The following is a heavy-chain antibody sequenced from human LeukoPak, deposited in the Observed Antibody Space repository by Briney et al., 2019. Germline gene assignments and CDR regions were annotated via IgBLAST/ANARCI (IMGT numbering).Heavy chain of an antibody. V-gene: IGHV3-33*01. CDR1: GFTFSSYG. J-gene: IGHJ4*02. CDR2: IWYDGSNK. Sequence: PGGSLRLSCAASGFTFSSYGMHWVRQAPGKGLEWVAVIWYDGSNKYYADSVKGRFTISRDNSKNTLYLQMNSLRAEDTAMYYCARPRYCSGGSCSHYFDYWGQGTLVTVSS. D-gene: IGHD2-15*01. CDR3: ARPRYCSGGSCSHYFDY.